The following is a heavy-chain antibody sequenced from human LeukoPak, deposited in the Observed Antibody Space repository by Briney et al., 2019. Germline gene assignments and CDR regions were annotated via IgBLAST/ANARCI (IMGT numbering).Heavy chain of an antibody. CDR3: ARHYYNSESFFDK. CDR1: GDSISTYY. Sequence: PSETLSLTCTVSGDSISTYYGSWIRQPPGKGLDWIGFVSYSGSTNYNPSLRSRVTISVDTSKNQFSLKLTSVTAADTAVYYCARHYYNSESFFDKWGQGTLVAVSS. V-gene: IGHV4-59*01. J-gene: IGHJ4*02. CDR2: VSYSGST. D-gene: IGHD3-10*01.